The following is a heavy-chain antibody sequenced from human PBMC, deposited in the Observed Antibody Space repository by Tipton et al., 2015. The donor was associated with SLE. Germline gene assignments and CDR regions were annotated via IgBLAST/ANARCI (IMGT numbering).Heavy chain of an antibody. CDR2: IYYSGST. CDR1: GGSISSYY. J-gene: IGHJ4*02. Sequence: TLSLTCTVSGGSISSYYWNWIRQPPGKGLEWIGYIYYSGSTNYNPSLKSRVTISIDTSKNQFSLKLSSVTAADTAVYYCARGLMVRGVKVDYWGQGTLVTVSS. D-gene: IGHD3-10*01. V-gene: IGHV4-59*12. CDR3: ARGLMVRGVKVDY.